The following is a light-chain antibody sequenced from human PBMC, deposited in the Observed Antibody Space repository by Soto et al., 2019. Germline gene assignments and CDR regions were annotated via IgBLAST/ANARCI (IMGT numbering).Light chain of an antibody. CDR3: QQRHMWPIT. CDR2: DAY. CDR1: QSFRGL. J-gene: IGKJ5*01. Sequence: EVVLTQSPVTLSLSPGERATLSCRASQSFRGLLAWYQQKPGQAPRLLIYDAYNRATGIPPRFSGSGSGTYFTLTISSLEPEDSEVYYCQQRHMWPITFGQGTRLEIK. V-gene: IGKV3-11*01.